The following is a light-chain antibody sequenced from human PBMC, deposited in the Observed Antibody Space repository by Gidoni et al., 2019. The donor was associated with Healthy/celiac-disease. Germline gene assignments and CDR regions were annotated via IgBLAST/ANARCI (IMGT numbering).Light chain of an antibody. V-gene: IGKV3-11*01. CDR3: QQRSNWPLVT. J-gene: IGKJ4*01. CDR2: DAS. CDR1: PSVSSY. Sequence: DIVLTQSPATLSLSPGESATLSCRASPSVSSYLAWYQQKPGQAPRLLIYDASNRATRIPARFSGSGSATDFTLTISSLEPEDFAVYYCQQRSNWPLVTFGGGTKVEIK.